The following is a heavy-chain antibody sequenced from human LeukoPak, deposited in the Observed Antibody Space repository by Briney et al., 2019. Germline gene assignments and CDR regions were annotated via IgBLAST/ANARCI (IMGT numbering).Heavy chain of an antibody. D-gene: IGHD6-13*01. V-gene: IGHV1-69*05. CDR2: IIPILGTA. CDR3: AGGVIAAAGTYNWFDP. Sequence: SVKVSCKASGGTFSSYAISWVRQAPGQGLEWMGGIIPILGTANYAQKFQGRVTITTDESTSTAYMELSSLRSEDTAVYYCAGGVIAAAGTYNWFDPWGQGTLVTVSS. CDR1: GGTFSSYA. J-gene: IGHJ5*02.